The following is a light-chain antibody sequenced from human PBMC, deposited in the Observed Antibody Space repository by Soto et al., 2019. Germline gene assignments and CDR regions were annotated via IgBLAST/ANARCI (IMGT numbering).Light chain of an antibody. CDR2: DTT. V-gene: IGLV7-46*02. CDR3: LLFYNGARV. CDR1: TGVVTSGHY. Sequence: QAVVTQEPSLTVSPGGTVTLTCASSTGVVTSGHYPYWFQQKPGQAPTTLIYDTTNKYPWTPARFSGSLLGGKTALTLVGAQPEDEADFYCLLFYNGARVFGGGTKLTVL. J-gene: IGLJ2*01.